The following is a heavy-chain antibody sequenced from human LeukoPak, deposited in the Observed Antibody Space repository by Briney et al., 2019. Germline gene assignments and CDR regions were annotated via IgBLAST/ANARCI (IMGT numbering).Heavy chain of an antibody. V-gene: IGHV3-30-3*02. CDR1: APIFSNFA. CDR3: AKHSVGYGFPNIITYYFDC. CDR2: VCYDGSNK. D-gene: IGHD5-18*01. J-gene: IGHJ4*02. Sequence: GRSLRLTCAASAPIFSNFATRWVRLAPGKWLGWVAVVCYDGSNKFYADSVKGRFTISRDNSKSTLYLQMNTLRAEDTAVYYCAKHSVGYGFPNIITYYFDCWGQGTLATVSS.